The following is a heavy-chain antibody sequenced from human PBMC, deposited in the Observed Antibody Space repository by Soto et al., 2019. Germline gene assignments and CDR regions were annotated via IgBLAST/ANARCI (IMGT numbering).Heavy chain of an antibody. CDR1: GFSFNIYA. CDR2: ISSSGGST. V-gene: IGHV3-64*01. D-gene: IGHD1-1*01. CDR3: ARGRELEVIS. J-gene: IGHJ5*02. Sequence: EVQLVESGGGLFQPGGSLRLSCAASGFSFNIYAMHWVRQAPGKGLEYVSGISSSGGSTYYANSVKGRFIISRDNSKNTLYLQMGSLRAEDMGFYYCARGRELEVISWGQGTLVTVSS.